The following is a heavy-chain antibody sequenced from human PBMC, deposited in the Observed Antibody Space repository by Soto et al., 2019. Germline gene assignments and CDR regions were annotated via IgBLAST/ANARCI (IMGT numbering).Heavy chain of an antibody. D-gene: IGHD3-16*01. J-gene: IGHJ3*02. CDR1: GYSFTHYW. V-gene: IGHV5-10-1*01. CDR3: ARGDPRRAFDI. CDR2: IDPSDSYT. Sequence: GEALKIPCRGSGYSFTHYWISWVRQMPGKGLEWMGRIDPSDSYTNYSPSFQGHVTISADKSISTAYLQWSSLKASDTAMYYCARGDPRRAFDIWGQGTMVTVSS.